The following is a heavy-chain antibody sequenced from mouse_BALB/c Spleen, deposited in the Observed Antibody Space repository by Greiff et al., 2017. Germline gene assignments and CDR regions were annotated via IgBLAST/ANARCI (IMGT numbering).Heavy chain of an antibody. V-gene: IGHV5-6*01. D-gene: IGHD1-2*01. J-gene: IGHJ2*01. CDR3: ARHGGDYGYLQYYFDY. Sequence: EVKLVESGGDLVKPGGSLKLSCAASGFTFSSYGMSWVRQTPDKRLEWVATISSGGSYTYYPDSVKGRLTISRDNAKNTLYLQMSSLKSEDTAMYYCARHGGDYGYLQYYFDYWGQGTTLTVSS. CDR2: ISSGGSYT. CDR1: GFTFSSYG.